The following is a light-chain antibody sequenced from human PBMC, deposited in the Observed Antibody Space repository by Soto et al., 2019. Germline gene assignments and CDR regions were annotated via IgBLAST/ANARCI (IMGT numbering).Light chain of an antibody. CDR2: DVS. CDR1: SSDVGGYNY. CDR3: NSYTSSTTLV. J-gene: IGLJ2*01. V-gene: IGLV2-14*03. Sequence: QSVLTQPASVSGSPGQSITISCTGTSSDVGGYNYVSWYQQHPGKVPKLIIYDVSNRPSGVSTRFSGSKSGNTASLTISGLQPEDEADYYCNSYTSSTTLVFGGGTQLTVL.